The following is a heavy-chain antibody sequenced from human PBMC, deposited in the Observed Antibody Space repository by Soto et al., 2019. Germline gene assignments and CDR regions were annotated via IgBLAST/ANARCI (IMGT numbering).Heavy chain of an antibody. CDR3: ASSGNWNDSMGYYYYGMDV. J-gene: IGHJ6*02. CDR2: ISAYNGNT. CDR1: GYTFTSYG. D-gene: IGHD1-1*01. Sequence: ASVKVSCKASGYTFTSYGISWVRQAPGQGLEWMGWISAYNGNTNYAQKLQGRVTMTTDTSTSTAYMELRSLRSDDTAVYYCASSGNWNDSMGYYYYGMDVWGQGTTVTVSS. V-gene: IGHV1-18*01.